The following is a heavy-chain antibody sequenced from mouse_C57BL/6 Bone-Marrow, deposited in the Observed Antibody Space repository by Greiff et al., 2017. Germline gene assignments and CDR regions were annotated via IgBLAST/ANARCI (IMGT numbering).Heavy chain of an antibody. CDR2: IYPGSGST. D-gene: IGHD1-1*01. V-gene: IGHV1-55*01. CDR3: ARGGNYLPYAMDY. Sequence: QVQLQQPGAELVKPGASVKMSCKASGYTFTSYWITWVKQRPGQGLEWIGDIYPGSGSTTYNEKFKSKATLTVDTSSSTAYMQLSSLTSEDSAVYYCARGGNYLPYAMDYWGQGTSVTVSS. CDR1: GYTFTSYW. J-gene: IGHJ4*01.